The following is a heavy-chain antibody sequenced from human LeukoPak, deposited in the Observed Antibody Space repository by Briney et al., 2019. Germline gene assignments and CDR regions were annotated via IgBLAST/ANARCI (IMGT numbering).Heavy chain of an antibody. D-gene: IGHD6-13*01. CDR2: ISSSSSTI. V-gene: IGHV3-48*04. J-gene: IGHJ6*02. Sequence: GGSLRLSCAASGFTFSSYSMNWVRQAPGKGLEWVSYISSSSSTIYYADSVKGRFTISRDNAKNSLYLQMNSLRAEDTAVYYCAREGYYYGSDVWGQGTTVTVSS. CDR1: GFTFSSYS. CDR3: AREGYYYGSDV.